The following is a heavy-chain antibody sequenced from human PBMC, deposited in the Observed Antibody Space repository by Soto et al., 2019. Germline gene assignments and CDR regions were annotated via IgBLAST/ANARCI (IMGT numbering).Heavy chain of an antibody. J-gene: IGHJ4*02. Sequence: SETLSLTCTVSGGSISSGGYYWSWIRQHPGKGLEWIGYIYYSGSTYYNPSLKSRVTISVDTSKNQFSLKLSSVTAADTAVYYCARDETYYYDSSGMAVNWGQGTLVTVSS. V-gene: IGHV4-31*03. CDR2: IYYSGST. D-gene: IGHD3-22*01. CDR3: ARDETYYYDSSGMAVN. CDR1: GGSISSGGYY.